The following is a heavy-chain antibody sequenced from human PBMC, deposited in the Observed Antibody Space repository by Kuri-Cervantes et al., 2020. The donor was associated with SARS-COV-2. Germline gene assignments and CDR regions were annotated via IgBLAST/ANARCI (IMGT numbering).Heavy chain of an antibody. CDR3: AREYSSSWYARPDYYYGMDV. Sequence: SVKVSCKASGYTFTSYGISWVRQAPGQGLEWMGRIIPILGIANYAQKFQGRVTITADKSTSTAYMELSSLRSEDTAVCYCAREYSSSWYARPDYYYGMDVWGQGTTVTVSS. D-gene: IGHD6-13*01. CDR2: IIPILGIA. J-gene: IGHJ6*02. V-gene: IGHV1-69*04. CDR1: GYTFTSYG.